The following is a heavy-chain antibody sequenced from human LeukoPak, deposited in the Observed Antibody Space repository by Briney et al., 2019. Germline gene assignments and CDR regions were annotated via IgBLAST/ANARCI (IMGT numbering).Heavy chain of an antibody. J-gene: IGHJ4*02. CDR1: AFSLNAYN. CDR3: VRDRGTYRPIDY. Sequence: SGGSLRLSCAASAFSLNAYNMNWVRQAPGKGLEWVSSISYTGTYIYYADSVKGRFTISRDNAQNSLYLQMNSLRAEDTAIYYCVRDRGTYRPIDYWGQGTLVTVSS. CDR2: ISYTGTYI. D-gene: IGHD1-26*01. V-gene: IGHV3-21*04.